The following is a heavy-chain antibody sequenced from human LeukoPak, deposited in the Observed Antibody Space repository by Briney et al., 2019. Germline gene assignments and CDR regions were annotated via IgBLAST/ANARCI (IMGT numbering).Heavy chain of an antibody. V-gene: IGHV4-34*01. CDR2: FNQSGST. CDR3: ARAKQRGYSYGRYYFDY. CDR1: GGXFRVYY. D-gene: IGHD5-18*01. J-gene: IGHJ4*02. Sequence: SETLSLTCVVYGGXFRVYYGSGIRKPPGKGRDGMGKFNQSGSTNYNPSLKSRVTISADTSKNQFSLKLSSLTAADTAVYYCARAKQRGYSYGRYYFDYWGQGTLVTVSS.